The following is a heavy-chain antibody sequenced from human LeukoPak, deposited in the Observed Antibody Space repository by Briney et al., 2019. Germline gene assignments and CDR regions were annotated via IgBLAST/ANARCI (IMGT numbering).Heavy chain of an antibody. D-gene: IGHD3-16*01. CDR3: ARDVYGWDGGVMTDNPDY. CDR1: GFTFSSYC. J-gene: IGHJ4*02. V-gene: IGHV3-33*01. CDR2: IWYDGSNK. Sequence: GGSLRLSCAASGFTFSSYCMHWVRQAPGKGLEWVAVIWYDGSNKYYADSVKGRFTISRDNSKNPLYLQMNNLRAEDTAVYYCARDVYGWDGGVMTDNPDYWGQGTLVTVSS.